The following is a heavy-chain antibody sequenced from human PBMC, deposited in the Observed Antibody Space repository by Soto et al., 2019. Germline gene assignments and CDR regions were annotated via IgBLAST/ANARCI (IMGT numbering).Heavy chain of an antibody. D-gene: IGHD6-13*01. CDR2: VYNSGST. Sequence: SETLSLTCTVSGGSISSNYWTWIRQPPGKGLEWIGYVYNSGSTNYNPSLKSRVTISEDTSKSQFSLKVNSMTAADTAVYYCARYRREAVAGYTLDNWGQGLLVTVSS. CDR3: ARYRREAVAGYTLDN. CDR1: GGSISSNY. V-gene: IGHV4-59*01. J-gene: IGHJ4*02.